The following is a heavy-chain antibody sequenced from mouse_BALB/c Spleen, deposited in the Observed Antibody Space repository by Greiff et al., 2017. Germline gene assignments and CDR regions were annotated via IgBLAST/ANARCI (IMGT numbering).Heavy chain of an antibody. Sequence: DVQLVESGGGLVKPGGSLKLSCAASGFAFSSYDMSWVRQTPEKRLEWVAYISSGGGSTYYPDTVKGRFTISRDNAKNTLYLQMSSLKSEDTAMYYCARQRGFTTTYFDYWGQGTTLTVSS. CDR2: ISSGGGST. CDR1: GFAFSSYD. D-gene: IGHD1-1*01. CDR3: ARQRGFTTTYFDY. V-gene: IGHV5-12-1*01. J-gene: IGHJ2*01.